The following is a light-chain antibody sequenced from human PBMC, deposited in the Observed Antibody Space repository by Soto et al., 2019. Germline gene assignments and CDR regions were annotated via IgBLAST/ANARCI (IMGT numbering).Light chain of an antibody. J-gene: IGKJ3*01. Sequence: DIVMTQSPDSLAVSLGERATINCKSSQSVLYSSSNKSYLTWYQQKPGQPPKLLIYWASTRESGVPDRFSGGGSGTDFTLTISSLQAEDVAVYYCQQYYRLPFTFGPGTKVDIK. V-gene: IGKV4-1*01. CDR1: QSVLYSSSNKSY. CDR3: QQYYRLPFT. CDR2: WAS.